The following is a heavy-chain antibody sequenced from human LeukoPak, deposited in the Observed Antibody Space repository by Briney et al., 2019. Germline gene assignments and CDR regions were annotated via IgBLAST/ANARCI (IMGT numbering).Heavy chain of an antibody. Sequence: SETLSLTCAVSGSAVSSDDHFWSWIRQPPGKGLEWIGSIYYTGTTYYSPSLTSRLTMSVETSKNQFSLKLSSVTAADTAVYYCVREITMAVVVDRGQGTLVTVSS. D-gene: IGHD3-22*01. CDR2: IYYTGTT. CDR3: VREITMAVVVD. CDR1: GSAVSSDDHF. J-gene: IGHJ4*02. V-gene: IGHV4-39*07.